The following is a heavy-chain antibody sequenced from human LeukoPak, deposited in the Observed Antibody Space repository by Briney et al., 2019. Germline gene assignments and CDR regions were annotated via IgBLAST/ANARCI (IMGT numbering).Heavy chain of an antibody. J-gene: IGHJ4*02. CDR3: ANYDILTGYPGGY. D-gene: IGHD3-9*01. CDR2: IRSKAFGGTT. CDR1: GFTFSDDA. V-gene: IGHV3-49*04. Sequence: GRSLRLSCTVSGFTFSDDAMSWVRQAPGKGLECVGFIRSKAFGGTTQYAASVKGRFTISRDDSKSIAYLQMNSLKTEDTAVYYCANYDILTGYPGGYWGQGTLVTVSS.